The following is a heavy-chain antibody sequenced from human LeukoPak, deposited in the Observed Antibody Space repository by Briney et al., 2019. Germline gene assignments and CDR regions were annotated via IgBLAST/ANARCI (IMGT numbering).Heavy chain of an antibody. Sequence: GGSLRLSCAASGFTFSSYGMHWVRQAPGKGLEWVAVISYDGSNKYYADSVKGRFTISRDNAKNSLYLQMNSLRAEDTAVYYCARDDVVVPAAIVWGQGTLVTVSS. CDR1: GFTFSSYG. CDR3: ARDDVVVPAAIV. V-gene: IGHV3-30*03. CDR2: ISYDGSNK. J-gene: IGHJ4*02. D-gene: IGHD2-2*02.